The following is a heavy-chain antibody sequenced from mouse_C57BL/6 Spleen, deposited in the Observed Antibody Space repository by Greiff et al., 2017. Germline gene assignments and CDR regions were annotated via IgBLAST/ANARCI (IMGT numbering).Heavy chain of an antibody. CDR1: GFNIKDYY. J-gene: IGHJ4*01. Sequence: EVKLVESGAELVKPGASVKLSCTASGFNIKDYYMHWVKQRTEQGLEWIGRIDPEAGETKYAPKFQGTATITADTSSNTAYLQLSSLTSEDTAVYYCARDDYGGYAMDYWGQGTSVTVSS. V-gene: IGHV14-2*01. D-gene: IGHD2-4*01. CDR3: ARDDYGGYAMDY. CDR2: IDPEAGET.